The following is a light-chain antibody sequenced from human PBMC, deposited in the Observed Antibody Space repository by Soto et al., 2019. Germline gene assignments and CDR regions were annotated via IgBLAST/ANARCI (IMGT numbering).Light chain of an antibody. CDR1: SSDIGAYNF. Sequence: QSALTQPASVSGSPGQSITISCTGTSSDIGAYNFISWFQQHPGKAPKFMIHDVNTRPSGVSFRFSGSKSGNTASLTISGLQAEDEAPYYCASYTTINTVIFGGGTKVTVL. J-gene: IGLJ2*01. V-gene: IGLV2-14*03. CDR2: DVN. CDR3: ASYTTINTVI.